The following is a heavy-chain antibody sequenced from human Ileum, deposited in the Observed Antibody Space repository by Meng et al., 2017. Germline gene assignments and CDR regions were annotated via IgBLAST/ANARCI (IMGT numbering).Heavy chain of an antibody. CDR2: IYLAGSP. J-gene: IGHJ4*02. CDR3: VRHGGKYFDS. CDR1: GGSISSSFY. Sequence: VPLQDSGPGLVEPSGTLSLTFTVYGGSISSSFYWSWVRQSPGKGLEWIGQIYLAGSPNYNPSLESRVTISVDKSKNQFSLRLTSVTAADTAIFYCVRHGGKYFDSWGQGTLVTVSS. V-gene: IGHV4-4*02. D-gene: IGHD2-15*01.